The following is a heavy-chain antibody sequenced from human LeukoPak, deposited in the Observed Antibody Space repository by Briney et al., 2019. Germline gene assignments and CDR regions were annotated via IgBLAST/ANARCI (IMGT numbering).Heavy chain of an antibody. V-gene: IGHV3-48*04. Sequence: GGSLRLSCAASGFTFSSYSMNWVRQAPGKGLEWVSSISSSSSTIYYADSVKGRFTISRDNAKNSLYLQMNSLRAEDTAVYYCARGDSGSYYFDYWGQGTLVTVSS. CDR2: ISSSSSTI. CDR1: GFTFSSYS. J-gene: IGHJ4*02. CDR3: ARGDSGSYYFDY. D-gene: IGHD1-26*01.